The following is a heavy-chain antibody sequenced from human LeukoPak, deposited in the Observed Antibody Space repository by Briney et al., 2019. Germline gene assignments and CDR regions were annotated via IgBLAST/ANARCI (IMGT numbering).Heavy chain of an antibody. V-gene: IGHV3-7*01. D-gene: IGHD3-22*01. CDR1: GFTFSSYW. CDR2: IKQDGSEK. Sequence: PGGSLRLSCAASGFTFSSYWMSWVRQAPGKGLEWVANIKQDGSEKYYVDSVKGRFTISRDNAKNSLYLQMNSLRAEDTAVYYCARDAPDSSGYYFDYWGQGTLVTVSS. J-gene: IGHJ4*02. CDR3: ARDAPDSSGYYFDY.